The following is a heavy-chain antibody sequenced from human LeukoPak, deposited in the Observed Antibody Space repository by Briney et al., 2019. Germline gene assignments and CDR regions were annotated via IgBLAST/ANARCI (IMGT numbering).Heavy chain of an antibody. CDR1: GGSISSYY. CDR3: ARGETVDY. D-gene: IGHD4-17*01. CDR2: SYYSGIT. J-gene: IGHJ4*02. V-gene: IGHV4-59*01. Sequence: SETLSLTCTVSGGSISSYYWSWIRQSPGKGLEWIGYSYYSGITSYNPSLKSRVTMSVDKSKNQFSLKVNSVTAADTAVYYCARGETVDYWGQGTLVTVSS.